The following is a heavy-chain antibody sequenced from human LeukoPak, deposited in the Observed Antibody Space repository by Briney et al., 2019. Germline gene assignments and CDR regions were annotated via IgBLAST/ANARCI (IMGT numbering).Heavy chain of an antibody. D-gene: IGHD6-13*01. CDR2: IYYSGST. V-gene: IGHV4-39*07. J-gene: IGHJ6*02. Sequence: PSETLSLTCTVSGGSISSSSYYWVWIRQPPGKGLEWIGSIYYSGSTYYNPSLKSRVTISLDTSKNQLSLKLSSVTAADTAVYYCARDFAAAGTSYYYYGMDVWGQGTTVTVSS. CDR1: GGSISSSSYY. CDR3: ARDFAAAGTSYYYYGMDV.